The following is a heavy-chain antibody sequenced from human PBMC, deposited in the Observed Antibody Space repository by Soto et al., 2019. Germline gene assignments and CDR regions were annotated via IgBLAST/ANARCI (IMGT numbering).Heavy chain of an antibody. CDR2: INPNSGAT. J-gene: IGHJ5*02. CDR1: GYTFTGYY. CDR3: AKSIIRFLEWSSPFDP. V-gene: IGHV1-2*02. Sequence: QVQLVQSGAEVKKPGASVKVSCKASGYTFTGYYLHWVRQAPGQRVEWMGWINPNSGATNYAENLQGRVTLTRDTSISTAYMELTRLTSEDTAVYYCAKSIIRFLEWSSPFDPWGQGTLVTVSS. D-gene: IGHD3-3*01.